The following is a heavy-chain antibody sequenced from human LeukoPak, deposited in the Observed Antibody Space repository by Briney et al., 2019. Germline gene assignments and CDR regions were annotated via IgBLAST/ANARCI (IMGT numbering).Heavy chain of an antibody. Sequence: SETLSLTCTVSGGSISSSSYYWSWIRQPPGKGLEWIGSIYYSGSTYYNPSLKSRVTISVDTSKNQFSLKLSSVTAADTAVYYCARHGGITGTYWYFDLWGRGTLVTVSS. CDR3: ARHGGITGTYWYFDL. J-gene: IGHJ2*01. CDR1: GGSISSSSYY. CDR2: IYYSGST. D-gene: IGHD1-7*01. V-gene: IGHV4-39*01.